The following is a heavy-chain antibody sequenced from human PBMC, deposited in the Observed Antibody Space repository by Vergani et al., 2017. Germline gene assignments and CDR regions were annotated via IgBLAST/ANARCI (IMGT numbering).Heavy chain of an antibody. Sequence: QVQLQQWGAGLLKPSETLSLTCAVYGGSFSGYYWSWIRQPPGKGPEWIGEINHSGSTNYNPSLKSRVTISVDTSKNQFSLKLSSVTAADTAVYYCARGRSMVKFDYWGQGTLVTVSS. CDR2: INHSGST. CDR3: ARGRSMVKFDY. J-gene: IGHJ4*02. V-gene: IGHV4-34*01. CDR1: GGSFSGYY. D-gene: IGHD5-18*01.